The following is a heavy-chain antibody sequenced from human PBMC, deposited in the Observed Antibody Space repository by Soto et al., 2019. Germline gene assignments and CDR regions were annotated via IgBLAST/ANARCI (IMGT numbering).Heavy chain of an antibody. D-gene: IGHD1-1*01. V-gene: IGHV6-1*01. CDR1: GDSVSSNSAG. Sequence: QVQLQQSRPGLVKPSQALSLTCDISGDSVSSNSAGWNWIRQTPSRGLEWLGRTYYKSKWYYTYAASVKSRITVSPDTSKNQFSLQLTSVTPEDTAVYYCARGSWDDVSGHYYMDVWDKGTTVTVSS. CDR3: ARGSWDDVSGHYYMDV. J-gene: IGHJ6*03. CDR2: TYYKSKWYY.